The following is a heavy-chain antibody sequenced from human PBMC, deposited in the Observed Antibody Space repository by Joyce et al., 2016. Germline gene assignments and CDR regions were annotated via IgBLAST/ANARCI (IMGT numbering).Heavy chain of an antibody. V-gene: IGHV3-74*01. D-gene: IGHD4-11*01. CDR2: NKPDGGDT. Sequence: EVQLVESGGGLVRPGGSLRRSCSASGFTFGSFWMHWVRQVPGKGLLWVSLNKPDGGDTTYADSVRGRFTISRDNAKYTLFLQMNRLRVEDTGVYYCARYSSAWHDGFDLWGQGTVVAVSS. CDR1: GFTFGSFW. CDR3: ARYSSAWHDGFDL. J-gene: IGHJ3*01.